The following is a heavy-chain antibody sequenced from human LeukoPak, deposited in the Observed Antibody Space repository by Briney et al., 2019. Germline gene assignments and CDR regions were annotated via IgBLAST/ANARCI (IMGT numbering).Heavy chain of an antibody. V-gene: IGHV3-23*01. D-gene: IGHD6-13*01. J-gene: IGHJ5*02. CDR3: ARSSSRSYNWFDP. CDR1: GFTFSSYA. Sequence: PGGSLRLSCTASGFTFSSYAMSWVRQAPGKGLEWVSANSGSGVTTYYADSVKGRFTISRDNSKNTLYLQMNSLRAEDTAVYYCARSSSRSYNWFDPWGQGTLVTVSS. CDR2: NSGSGVTT.